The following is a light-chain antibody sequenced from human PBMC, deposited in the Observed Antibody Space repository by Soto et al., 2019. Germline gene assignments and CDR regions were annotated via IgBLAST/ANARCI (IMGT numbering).Light chain of an antibody. J-gene: IGLJ2*01. CDR1: SSDVGGYNY. V-gene: IGLV2-14*01. Sequence: QSVLTQPASVSGSPGLSITISCTGTSSDVGGYNYVSWYQQHPGKAPKLMIYEVSNRPSGVSNRFSGSKSGNTASLTISGLQAEDEADYYCSSYTSTDVVFGGGTKLTVL. CDR3: SSYTSTDVV. CDR2: EVS.